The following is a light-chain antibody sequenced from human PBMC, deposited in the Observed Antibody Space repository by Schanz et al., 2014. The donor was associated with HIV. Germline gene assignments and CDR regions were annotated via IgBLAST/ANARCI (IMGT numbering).Light chain of an antibody. CDR3: LHYNDFTST. J-gene: IGKJ2*01. Sequence: AIPMTQSPSSLSASVGDRVTITCRASQDIRGDLGWYQQKPRKAPKLLIYAASSLESGVPSRFSASGSGTDFTLTISSLQPEDFATYFCLHYNDFTSTFGQGTKLEIK. CDR2: AAS. V-gene: IGKV1-6*01. CDR1: QDIRGD.